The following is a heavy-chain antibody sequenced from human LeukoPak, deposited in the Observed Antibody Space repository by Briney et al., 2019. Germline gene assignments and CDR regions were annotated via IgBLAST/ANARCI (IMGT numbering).Heavy chain of an antibody. J-gene: IGHJ5*02. CDR1: GFTFSSYW. D-gene: IGHD3-3*01. CDR3: ARDKGSDFWSGTNWFDP. Sequence: GGSLRLSCAASGFTFSSYWMSWVRQAPGKGLEGVAHIKQDGSEKYCVDSVKGRFTISRDNAKNSLYLQMNSLRAEDTAVYYCARDKGSDFWSGTNWFDPWGQGTLVTVSS. V-gene: IGHV3-7*01. CDR2: IKQDGSEK.